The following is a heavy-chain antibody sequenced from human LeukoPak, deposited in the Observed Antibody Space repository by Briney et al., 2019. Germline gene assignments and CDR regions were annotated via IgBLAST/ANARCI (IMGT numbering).Heavy chain of an antibody. V-gene: IGHV3-7*03. CDR1: GFTFTNYW. J-gene: IGHJ6*02. CDR3: ARERIVGAASTRYYGMDV. CDR2: MKPDGSER. D-gene: IGHD1-26*01. Sequence: GGSLRLSCEASGFTFTNYWMSWVRQAPGKGLEWVANMKPDGSERYYVDSVKGRFTVSRDNAKNSLYFQMNSLRAEDTAVYYCARERIVGAASTRYYGMDVWGQGTTVTVSS.